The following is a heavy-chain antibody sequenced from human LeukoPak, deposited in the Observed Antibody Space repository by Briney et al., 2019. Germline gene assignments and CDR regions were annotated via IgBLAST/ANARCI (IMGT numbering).Heavy chain of an antibody. Sequence: VKVSCKASGFTFTSSAMQWVRQARGQRLEWIGWIVVGSGNTNYAQKFQERVTITRDMSTSTAYMELSSLRSEDTAVYYCAADLSVGPSRYDPWGQGTLVTVSS. CDR1: GFTFTSSA. J-gene: IGHJ5*02. V-gene: IGHV1-58*02. CDR3: AADLSVGPSRYDP. D-gene: IGHD1-26*01. CDR2: IVVGSGNT.